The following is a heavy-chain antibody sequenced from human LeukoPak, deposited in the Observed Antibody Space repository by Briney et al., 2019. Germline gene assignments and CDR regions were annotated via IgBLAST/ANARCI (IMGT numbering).Heavy chain of an antibody. CDR2: TIPIFGTV. CDR3: ARNPAYTSGSYYYYFDS. J-gene: IGHJ4*02. V-gene: IGHV1-69*13. D-gene: IGHD3-10*01. CDR1: GDTLSSYA. Sequence: ASVKVSCKASGDTLSSYAITWVRQAPGQGLEWMGGTIPIFGTVNYAQKFQGRVTVTADESTSTAYMELSSLTSEDTAVYYCARNPAYTSGSYYYYFDSRGQGTLVSVSS.